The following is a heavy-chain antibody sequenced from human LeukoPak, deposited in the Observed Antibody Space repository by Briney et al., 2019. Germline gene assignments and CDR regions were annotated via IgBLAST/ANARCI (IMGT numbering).Heavy chain of an antibody. J-gene: IGHJ3*02. CDR2: IIPMFGTA. Sequence: SVKVSCKASGGTFSSYEISWVRQAPGQGLEWMGGIIPMFGTAKYAQKFQGRVTITTDKSTSTAYMELSSLRSEDTAVYYCARGSGTAMAIPYDAFDIWGQGTMVTVSS. CDR3: ARGSGTAMAIPYDAFDI. D-gene: IGHD5-18*01. CDR1: GGTFSSYE. V-gene: IGHV1-69*05.